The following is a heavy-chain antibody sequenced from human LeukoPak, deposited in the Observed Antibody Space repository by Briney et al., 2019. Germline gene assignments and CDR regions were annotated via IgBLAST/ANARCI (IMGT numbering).Heavy chain of an antibody. CDR2: IYYSGST. CDR1: GGSISSSSYY. J-gene: IGHJ6*02. Sequence: PSETLSLTCTVSGGSISSSSYYWGWIRQPPGKGLEWIGSIYYSGSTYYNSSLKSRVTISVDTSKNQFSLKLSSVTAADTAVYYCATQYYDILTGYPLYGMDVWGQGTTVTVSS. V-gene: IGHV4-39*01. D-gene: IGHD3-9*01. CDR3: ATQYYDILTGYPLYGMDV.